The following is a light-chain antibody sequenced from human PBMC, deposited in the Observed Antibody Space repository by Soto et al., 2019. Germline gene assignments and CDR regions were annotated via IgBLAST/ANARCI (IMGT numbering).Light chain of an antibody. CDR3: QQYDSSPVT. V-gene: IGKV3-20*01. Sequence: EIVLTQSPGTLSLFPGERATLSCRASQSVSSNYLAWYQQKPGQAPRLLIYGASSRATGIPDRFSGSGSGTDFTLTISRLEPEDFAVYYCQQYDSSPVTFGQGTKVEIK. J-gene: IGKJ1*01. CDR2: GAS. CDR1: QSVSSNY.